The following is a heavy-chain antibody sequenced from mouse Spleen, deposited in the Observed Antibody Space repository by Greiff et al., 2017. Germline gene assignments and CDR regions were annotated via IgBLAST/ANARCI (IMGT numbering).Heavy chain of an antibody. J-gene: IGHJ4*01. D-gene: IGHD4-1*01. V-gene: IGHV1-4*01. CDR2: INPSSGYT. CDR1: GYTFTSYT. CDR3: APNWDYYAMDY. Sequence: QVQLQQSGAELARPGASVKMSCKASGYTFTSYTMHWVKQRPGQGLEWIGYINPSSGYTKYNQKFKDKATLTADKSSSTAYMQLSSLTSEDSAVYYCAPNWDYYAMDYWGQGTSVTVSS.